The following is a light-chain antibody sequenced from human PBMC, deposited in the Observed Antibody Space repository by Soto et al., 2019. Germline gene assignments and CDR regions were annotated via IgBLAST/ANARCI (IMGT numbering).Light chain of an antibody. CDR2: DVS. CDR1: SGDIVVYNY. Sequence: QSALTQPASVSGSPGQSITISCTGTSGDIVVYNYVSWYQQHPGKAPKLLIYDVSYRPSGVVNRFSGSKSGNTASLTISGLQAEDEADYYCSSHTTSSSFFVFGTGTKLTVL. V-gene: IGLV2-14*03. J-gene: IGLJ1*01. CDR3: SSHTTSSSFFV.